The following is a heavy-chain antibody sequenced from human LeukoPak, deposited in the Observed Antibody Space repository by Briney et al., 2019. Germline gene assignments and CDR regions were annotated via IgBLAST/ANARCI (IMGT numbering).Heavy chain of an antibody. V-gene: IGHV4-34*01. J-gene: IGHJ6*03. Sequence: SETLSLTCAVYGGSFSGYYWSWIRQPPGKGLEWIGEINHSGSTNYNPSLKSRVTISVDTSKNQFSLKLSSVTAADTAVYYCARAARYGKGYYYMDVWGKGTTVTVSS. CDR2: INHSGST. CDR3: ARAARYGKGYYYMDV. CDR1: GGSFSGYY. D-gene: IGHD4-17*01.